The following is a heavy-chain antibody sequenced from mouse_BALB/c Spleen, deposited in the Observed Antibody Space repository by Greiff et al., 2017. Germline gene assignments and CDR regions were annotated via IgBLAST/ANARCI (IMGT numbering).Heavy chain of an antibody. CDR2: IYPGDGDT. Sequence: QVQLKQSGAELVRPGSSVKISCKASGYAFSSYWMNWVKQRPGQGLEWIGQIYPGDGDTNYNGKFKGKATLTADKSSSTAYMQLSSPTSEDSAVYFCARRYYGNYGDYFDYWGQGTTLTVSS. CDR3: ARRYYGNYGDYFDY. V-gene: IGHV1-80*01. D-gene: IGHD2-1*01. J-gene: IGHJ2*01. CDR1: GYAFSSYW.